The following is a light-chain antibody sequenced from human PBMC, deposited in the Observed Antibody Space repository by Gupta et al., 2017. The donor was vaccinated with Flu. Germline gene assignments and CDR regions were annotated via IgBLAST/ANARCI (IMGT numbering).Light chain of an antibody. Sequence: QSVLTQPPSVSAAPGQKVTISCSGSSSNIGNNYVSWNQQFPGTAPKLLIYENNKRPSGIPDRFSGSKSGTSATLDITGLQTGDEADYYCGTWDSSLSAYVFGPGTKVTVL. CDR3: GTWDSSLSAYV. J-gene: IGLJ1*01. CDR1: SSNIGNNY. V-gene: IGLV1-51*02. CDR2: ENN.